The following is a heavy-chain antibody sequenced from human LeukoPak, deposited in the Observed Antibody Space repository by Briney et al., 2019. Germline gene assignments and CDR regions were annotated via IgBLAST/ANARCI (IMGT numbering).Heavy chain of an antibody. Sequence: ASVKVSCKASGYTFTSYYMHWVRQAPGQGLEWMGIINPGGGSTSYAQKFQGRVTMTRDTSTSTVYMELSSLKSEDTAVYYCARVSSSWYVGNWGQGTPVTVSS. CDR1: GYTFTSYY. CDR2: INPGGGST. V-gene: IGHV1-46*01. J-gene: IGHJ4*02. CDR3: ARVSSSWYVGN. D-gene: IGHD6-13*01.